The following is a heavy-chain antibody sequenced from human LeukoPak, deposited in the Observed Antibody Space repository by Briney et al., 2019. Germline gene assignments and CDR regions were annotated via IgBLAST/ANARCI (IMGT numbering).Heavy chain of an antibody. CDR3: ARGPSGYHNT. CDR2: ISNSDDST. V-gene: IGHV3-23*01. Sequence: GGSLRLSCAASGFPFSSYAMSWVRQAPGKGLEWVSTISNSDDSTYYADSVKGRFTISRDNSKNTLYLQMNSLRAEDTAVYYCARGPSGYHNTGGQGTLVTVSS. D-gene: IGHD6-25*01. J-gene: IGHJ4*02. CDR1: GFPFSSYA.